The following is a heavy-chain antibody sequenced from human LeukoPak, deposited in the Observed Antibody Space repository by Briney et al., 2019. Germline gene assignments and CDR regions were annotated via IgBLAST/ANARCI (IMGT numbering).Heavy chain of an antibody. CDR1: GYTFTSYY. D-gene: IGHD1-26*01. V-gene: IGHV1-46*01. Sequence: ASVKVSCKASGYTFTSYYMHWVRQAPGQGLEWMGIINPSGGSTSYAQKFQGRVTMTRDMSTSTVYMELSSLRSEDTAVYYCASIVGAEGFFDYRGPGTLVTVSS. CDR3: ASIVGAEGFFDY. J-gene: IGHJ4*01. CDR2: INPSGGST.